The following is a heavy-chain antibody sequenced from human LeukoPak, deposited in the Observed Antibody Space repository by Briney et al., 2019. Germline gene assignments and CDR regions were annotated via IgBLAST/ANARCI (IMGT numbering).Heavy chain of an antibody. CDR2: IYYSGST. Sequence: PSETLSLTCTVSGGSISGSSYYWGWIRQPPGKGLEWIGSIYYSGSTYYNPSLKSRVTISVDTSKNQFSLKLSSVTAADTAVYYCARHRGDYYGSGSYYPGPFDYWGQGTLVTVSS. J-gene: IGHJ4*02. V-gene: IGHV4-39*01. CDR3: ARHRGDYYGSGSYYPGPFDY. D-gene: IGHD3-10*01. CDR1: GGSISGSSYY.